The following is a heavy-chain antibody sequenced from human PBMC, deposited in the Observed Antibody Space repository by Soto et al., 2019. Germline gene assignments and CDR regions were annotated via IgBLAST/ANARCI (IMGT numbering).Heavy chain of an antibody. CDR2: IYYSGST. V-gene: IGHV4-59*01. J-gene: IGHJ4*02. CDR3: ARVGRDGYNLPVF. D-gene: IGHD5-12*01. CDR1: GGSISSYY. Sequence: PSETLSLTCTVSGGSISSYYWSWIRQPPGKGLEWIGYIYYSGSTNYNPSLKSRVTISVDTSKNQFSLKLSSVTAADTAVYYCARVGRDGYNLPVFWGQVTLVTVS.